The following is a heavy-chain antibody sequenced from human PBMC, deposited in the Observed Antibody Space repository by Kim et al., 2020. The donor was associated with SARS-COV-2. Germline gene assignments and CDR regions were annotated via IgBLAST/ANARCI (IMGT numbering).Heavy chain of an antibody. CDR3: AREDEMGATKDY. CDR2: IIPIFGTA. CDR1: GGTFSSYA. J-gene: IGHJ4*02. D-gene: IGHD1-26*01. V-gene: IGHV1-69*13. Sequence: SVKVSCKASGGTFSSYAISWVRQAPGQGLEWMGGIIPIFGTANYAQKFQGRVTITADESTSTAYMELSSLRSEDTAVYYCAREDEMGATKDYWGQGTLVTVSS.